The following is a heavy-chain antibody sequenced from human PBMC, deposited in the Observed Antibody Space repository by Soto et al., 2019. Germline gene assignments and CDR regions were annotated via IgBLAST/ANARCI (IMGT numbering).Heavy chain of an antibody. CDR1: GYTFASYA. CDR3: ARDPPPPDY. CDR2: ISAYNGNT. V-gene: IGHV1-18*01. Sequence: QVQLVQSGAEVKKPGASVKVSCKASGYTFASYAISWMRQAPGQGLEWMGWISAYNGNTNYAQKLQGRVTMTTVTSTSTVYMELMSLRSDVTAVYYCARDPPPPDYWGQGTLVTVSS. J-gene: IGHJ4*02.